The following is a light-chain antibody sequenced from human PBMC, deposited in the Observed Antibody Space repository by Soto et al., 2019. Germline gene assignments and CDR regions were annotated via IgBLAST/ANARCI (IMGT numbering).Light chain of an antibody. J-gene: IGLJ2*01. Sequence: QSVLTQPPSVSATPGQRVTISCSGSTSNVGSNSVSWYQQLPGTAPKLLIYDNNKRPSGLPDRFSGSKSGASAALGITGLQTGDEADYFCATWDSSLSVVVFGRGTQLTVL. CDR1: TSNVGSNS. CDR2: DNN. V-gene: IGLV1-51*01. CDR3: ATWDSSLSVVV.